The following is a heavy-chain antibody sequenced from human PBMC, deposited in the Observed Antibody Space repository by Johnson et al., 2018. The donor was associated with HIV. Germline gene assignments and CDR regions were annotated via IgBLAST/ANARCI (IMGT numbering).Heavy chain of an antibody. D-gene: IGHD3-3*01. V-gene: IGHV3-9*01. J-gene: IGHJ3*02. CDR2: ISWNSGSI. CDR3: ARGGSHITIFGVDINMGAFDI. CDR1: GFTFDDYA. Sequence: VQLVESGGGLVQPGRSLRLSCAASGFTFDDYAMHWVRQAPGKGLEWVSGISWNSGSIAYADSVKGRFTISRDNAKNSLYLQMNSLRAGDTAVYYCARGGSHITIFGVDINMGAFDIWGQGTLVTLSS.